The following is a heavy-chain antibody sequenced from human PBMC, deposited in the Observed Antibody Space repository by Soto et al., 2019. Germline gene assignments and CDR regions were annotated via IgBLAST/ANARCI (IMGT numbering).Heavy chain of an antibody. CDR3: AKEIVVVPAANYYGMDV. V-gene: IGHV3-30*18. Sequence: GGSLRLSCAASGFTFSSYGMDWVRQAPGKGLEWVAVISYDGSNKYYADSVKGRFTIYRDNSKNTLYLQMNSLRAEDTAVYYCAKEIVVVPAANYYGMDVWGQGTTVTVSS. J-gene: IGHJ6*02. D-gene: IGHD2-2*01. CDR2: ISYDGSNK. CDR1: GFTFSSYG.